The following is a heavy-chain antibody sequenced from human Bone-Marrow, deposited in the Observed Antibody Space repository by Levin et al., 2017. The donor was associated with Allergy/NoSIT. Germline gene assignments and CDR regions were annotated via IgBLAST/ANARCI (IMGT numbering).Heavy chain of an antibody. CDR2: IKQDGGEK. J-gene: IGHJ6*02. D-gene: IGHD4-11*01. CDR3: AREKDSNYGLNYYGLDV. Sequence: GGSLRLSCAASGFTFSKFWMSWVRQAPGKGLEWVANIKQDGGEKKYVDSVKGRFTISRDNAKKSLYLQMNSLRAEDTAVYYCAREKDSNYGLNYYGLDVWGQGTTVTVSS. CDR1: GFTFSKFW. V-gene: IGHV3-7*01.